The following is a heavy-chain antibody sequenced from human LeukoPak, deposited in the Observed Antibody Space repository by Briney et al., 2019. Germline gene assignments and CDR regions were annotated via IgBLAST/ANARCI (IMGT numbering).Heavy chain of an antibody. V-gene: IGHV3-30*04. CDR3: ARDQLGFDY. D-gene: IGHD3-16*01. Sequence: AGGSLRLSCTASGFTFGDYAMSWVRQAPGKGLEWVAVISYDGSNKFYADSVKGPFTISRDNSKNTLYLQMNSLRAEDTAVYYCARDQLGFDYWGQGTLVTVSS. J-gene: IGHJ4*02. CDR2: ISYDGSNK. CDR1: GFTFGDYA.